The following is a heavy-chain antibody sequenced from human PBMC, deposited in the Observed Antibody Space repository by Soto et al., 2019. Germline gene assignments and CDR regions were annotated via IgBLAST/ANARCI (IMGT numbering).Heavy chain of an antibody. CDR2: ISAYNGNT. V-gene: IGHV1-18*01. D-gene: IGHD2-21*02. Sequence: QVQLVQSGAEVKKPGASVKVSCKASGYTFTSYGISWVRQAPGQGLEWMGWISAYNGNTNYAQKLQGRVTMTTDTSTSTADMELRSLRSDDTAVYYCARVVTTLWPYYYYGMDVWGQGTTVTVSS. CDR1: GYTFTSYG. J-gene: IGHJ6*02. CDR3: ARVVTTLWPYYYYGMDV.